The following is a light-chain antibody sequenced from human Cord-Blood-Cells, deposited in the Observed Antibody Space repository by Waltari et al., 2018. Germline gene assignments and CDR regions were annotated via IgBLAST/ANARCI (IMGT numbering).Light chain of an antibody. J-gene: IGKJ2*01. CDR3: QQYGSSPMYT. CDR1: QGVSDSY. Sequence: IVLTQSPGTLSLSPGEGAPLPCRAPQGVSDSYLAWYQQKPGQAPGLLIYGASSRATGIPDRFSGSGSGTDFTLTISRLESEDFAVYYCQQYGSSPMYTFGQGTTLEIK. CDR2: GAS. V-gene: IGKV3-20*01.